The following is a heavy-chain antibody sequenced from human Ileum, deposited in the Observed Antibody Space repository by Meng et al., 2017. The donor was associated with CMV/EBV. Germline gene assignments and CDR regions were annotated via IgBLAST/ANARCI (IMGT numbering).Heavy chain of an antibody. CDR1: GFPFSNVW. CDR2: IKRKSDGGTA. Sequence: GEPVESVGRSVKAGGSLRLSCVTSGFPFSNVWMSWVRQAPGKGLEWVGRIKRKSDGGTADFAAPVKGRFTISRDDSKTTLYLQMNSLRSEDTAVYYCTTAYGRGTGDYWGQGTLVTVSS. D-gene: IGHD1-14*01. CDR3: TTAYGRGTGDY. V-gene: IGHV3-15*01. J-gene: IGHJ4*02.